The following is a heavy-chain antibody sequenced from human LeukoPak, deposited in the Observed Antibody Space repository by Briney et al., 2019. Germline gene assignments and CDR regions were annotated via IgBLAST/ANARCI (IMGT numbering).Heavy chain of an antibody. V-gene: IGHV3-30*04. CDR3: ARAHTDSLDY. CDR1: GFTFSSYA. CDR2: ISYDGSNK. D-gene: IGHD2-15*01. J-gene: IGHJ4*02. Sequence: GGSLRLSCAASGFTFSSYAMHWVRQAPGKGLEWVAVISYDGSNKYYADSVKGRFTISRDNSKNTLYLQMNSLRAEDTAVYYCARAHTDSLDYWGQGTLVTVSS.